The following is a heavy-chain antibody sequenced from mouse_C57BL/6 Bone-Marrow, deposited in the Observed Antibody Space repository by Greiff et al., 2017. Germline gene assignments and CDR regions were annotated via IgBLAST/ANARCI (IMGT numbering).Heavy chain of an antibody. CDR1: GFSLSTFGMG. CDR2: IWWDDDK. J-gene: IGHJ4*01. CDR3: ARSQGYGNLYYYAMDY. Sequence: QVTLKECGPGILQPSQTLSLTCSFSGFSLSTFGMGVGWIRQPSGKGLEWLAHIWWDDDKYYNPALKSRLTISKDTSKNQVFLKIANVDTADTATYYCARSQGYGNLYYYAMDYWGQGTSVTVSS. V-gene: IGHV8-8*01. D-gene: IGHD2-1*01.